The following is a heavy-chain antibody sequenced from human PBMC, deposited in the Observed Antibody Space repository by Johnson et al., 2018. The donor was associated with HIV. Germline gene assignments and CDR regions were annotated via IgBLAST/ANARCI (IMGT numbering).Heavy chain of an antibody. J-gene: IGHJ3*02. CDR3: ANAQQLVPGGDAFDI. V-gene: IGHV3-30*02. CDR2: IRYDGSNK. CDR1: GFTFSSYG. Sequence: VQLVESGGGVVQPGGSLRLSCAASGFTFSSYGMHWVRQAPGKGLEWVAFIRYDGSNKYYAGSVKGRFTISRDNSKNTLYLEMNSLRAEDTAVYYCANAQQLVPGGDAFDIWGQGTMVTVSS. D-gene: IGHD6-6*01.